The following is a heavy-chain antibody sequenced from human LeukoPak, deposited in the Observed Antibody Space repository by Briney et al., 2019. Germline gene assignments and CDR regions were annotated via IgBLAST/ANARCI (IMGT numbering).Heavy chain of an antibody. V-gene: IGHV3-7*01. CDR3: ARDLSGVTGYTYGRGIDY. J-gene: IGHJ4*02. Sequence: GGSLRLSCAASGFTFSSYWMSWVRQAPGKGLERVANIKKDGSEKYYVDSVKGRFTISRDNAKTSLYLQMNSLRVEDTAVYYCARDLSGVTGYTYGRGIDYWGQGTLVTVSS. D-gene: IGHD5-18*01. CDR2: IKKDGSEK. CDR1: GFTFSSYW.